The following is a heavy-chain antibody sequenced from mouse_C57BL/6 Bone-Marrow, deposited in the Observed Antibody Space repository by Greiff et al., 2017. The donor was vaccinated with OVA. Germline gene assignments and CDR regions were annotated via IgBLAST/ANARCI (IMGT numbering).Heavy chain of an antibody. V-gene: IGHV1-81*01. CDR1: GYTFTSYG. Sequence: VQLQQSGAELARPGASVKLSCKASGYTFTSYGISWVKQRTGQGLEWIGEIYPRSGNTYYNEKFKGKATLTADKSSSTAYMELRSLTSEDSAVYFCARPFYGYNWYFDVWGKGTTVTVSS. J-gene: IGHJ1*03. CDR3: ARPFYGYNWYFDV. CDR2: IYPRSGNT. D-gene: IGHD2-2*01.